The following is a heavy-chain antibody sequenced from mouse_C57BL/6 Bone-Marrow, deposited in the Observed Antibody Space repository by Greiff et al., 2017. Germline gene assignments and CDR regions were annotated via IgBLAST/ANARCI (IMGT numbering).Heavy chain of an antibody. CDR2: IYPSDSDT. CDR1: GYTFTSYW. Sequence: QVQLQQPGAELVRPGSSVKLSCKASGYTFTSYWMDWVKQRPGQGLEWIGNIYPSDSDTHYNHKFKDKATLTVDKSSSTAYMQLSSLTSEDSAVYYCARHCDGKGTYAMDYWGQGTSVTVSS. CDR3: ARHCDGKGTYAMDY. V-gene: IGHV1-61*01. J-gene: IGHJ4*01. D-gene: IGHD1-1*01.